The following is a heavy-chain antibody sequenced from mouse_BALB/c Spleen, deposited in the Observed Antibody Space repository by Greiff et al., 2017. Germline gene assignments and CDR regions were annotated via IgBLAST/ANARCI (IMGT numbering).Heavy chain of an antibody. Sequence: QVQLQQSGAELAKPGASVKMSCKASGYTFTSYWMHWVKQRPGQGLEWIGYINPSTGYTEYNQKFKDKATLTADKSSSTAYMQLSSLTSEDSAVYYCARGVRGSRYFDYWGQGTTLTVSS. V-gene: IGHV1-7*01. CDR3: ARGVRGSRYFDY. J-gene: IGHJ2*01. D-gene: IGHD1-1*01. CDR1: GYTFTSYW. CDR2: INPSTGYT.